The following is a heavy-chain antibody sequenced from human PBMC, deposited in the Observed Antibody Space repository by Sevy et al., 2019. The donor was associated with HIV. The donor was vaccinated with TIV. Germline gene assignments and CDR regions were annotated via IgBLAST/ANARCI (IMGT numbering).Heavy chain of an antibody. D-gene: IGHD1-26*01. CDR2: ISSSSSTI. J-gene: IGHJ3*02. CDR3: ARDREYSGSYDAFDI. CDR1: GFTFSSYS. V-gene: IGHV3-48*02. Sequence: GGSLRLSCAASGFTFSSYSMNWVRQAPGKGLEWVSYISSSSSTIYYVDSVKGGFTISRDNAKNSLYLQMNSLRDEDTAVYYCARDREYSGSYDAFDIWGQGTMVTVSS.